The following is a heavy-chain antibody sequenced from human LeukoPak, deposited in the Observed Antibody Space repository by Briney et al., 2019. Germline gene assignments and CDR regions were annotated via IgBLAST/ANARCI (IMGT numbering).Heavy chain of an antibody. V-gene: IGHV3-30*02. CDR1: GFTFSSYG. Sequence: GGSLRLSCAASGFTFSSYGMHWVRQAPGKGLEWVAFIRYDGSNKYYADSVKGRFTISRDNSKNTLYLQMNSLRAEDTAVYYCAKPAGAVPAAIDYWGQGTLVTVSS. D-gene: IGHD2-2*01. CDR2: IRYDGSNK. J-gene: IGHJ4*02. CDR3: AKPAGAVPAAIDY.